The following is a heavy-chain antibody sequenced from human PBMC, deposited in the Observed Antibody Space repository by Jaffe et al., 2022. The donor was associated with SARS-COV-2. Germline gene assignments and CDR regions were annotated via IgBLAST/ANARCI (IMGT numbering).Heavy chain of an antibody. Sequence: QVQLVESGGGLVKPGGSLRLSCAASGFTFSDYYMSWIRQAPGKGLEWVSYISSSSSYTNYADSVKGRFTISRDNAKNSLYLQMNSLRAEDTAVYYCARWESSGYYADYWGQGTLVTVSS. V-gene: IGHV3-11*06. CDR3: ARWESSGYYADY. CDR2: ISSSSSYT. J-gene: IGHJ4*02. D-gene: IGHD3-22*01. CDR1: GFTFSDYY.